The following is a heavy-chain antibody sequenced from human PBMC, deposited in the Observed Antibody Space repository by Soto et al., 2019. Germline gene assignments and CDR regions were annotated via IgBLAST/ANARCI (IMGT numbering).Heavy chain of an antibody. CDR2: INAANGHT. CDR3: ARGSIAVAGRNQLDY. J-gene: IGHJ4*02. V-gene: IGHV1-3*01. D-gene: IGHD6-19*01. CDR1: GYFFTSYV. Sequence: QVQLVQSGPEVKKTGASVKVSCRASGYFFTSYVIHWVRQAPGPRLEWLGWINAANGHTKYSQNFQGRVIITRDTSANTVYMEVSSLKSGDTAVYYCARGSIAVAGRNQLDYWGQGTRVTVFS.